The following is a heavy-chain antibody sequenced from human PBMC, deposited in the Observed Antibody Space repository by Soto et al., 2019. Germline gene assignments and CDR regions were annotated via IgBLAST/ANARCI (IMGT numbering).Heavy chain of an antibody. J-gene: IGHJ6*02. CDR3: AREGLTGTIGLYYYYGMDV. D-gene: IGHD1-7*01. CDR1: GGSISSYY. V-gene: IGHV4-59*01. Sequence: QVQLQESGPGLVKPSETLSLTCTVSGGSISSYYWSWIRQPPGKGLEWIGYIYYSGSTNYNPSLKSRVTLSVDTFKNQFSLKLSSVTAADTAVYYCAREGLTGTIGLYYYYGMDVWGQGTTVTVSS. CDR2: IYYSGST.